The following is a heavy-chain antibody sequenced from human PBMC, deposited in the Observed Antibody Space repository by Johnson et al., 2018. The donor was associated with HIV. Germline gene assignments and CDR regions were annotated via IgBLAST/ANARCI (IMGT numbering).Heavy chain of an antibody. V-gene: IGHV3-66*01. CDR1: GFTVSSNY. J-gene: IGHJ3*02. D-gene: IGHD6-13*01. CDR3: AKSGGYPNAFDI. CDR2: IYSAGHT. Sequence: VQLVESGGGLVQPGGSLRLSCAASGFTVSSNYMSWVRQAPGKGLEWVSVIYSAGHTYYADSVKGRFTISRDNSKNSLFLHMNSLRVEDTAVYYCAKSGGYPNAFDIWGQGTMVTVSS.